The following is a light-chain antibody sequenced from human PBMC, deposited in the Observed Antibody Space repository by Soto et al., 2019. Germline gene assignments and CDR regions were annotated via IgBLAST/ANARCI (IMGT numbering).Light chain of an antibody. CDR3: SSYTSTSTLYV. V-gene: IGLV2-14*03. CDR1: SSDSGGYNY. J-gene: IGLJ1*01. CDR2: DVS. Sequence: QSALTQPASVAGCPGQSIAISCTGTSSDSGGYNYVSWYQQLPGKVPKLIIYDVSNRPSGVSDRFSGSKSGNAASLTISGLQAEDEADYYCSSYTSTSTLYVFGTGTKLTVL.